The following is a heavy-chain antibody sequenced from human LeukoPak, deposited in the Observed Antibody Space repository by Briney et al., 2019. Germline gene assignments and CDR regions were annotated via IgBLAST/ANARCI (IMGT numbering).Heavy chain of an antibody. J-gene: IGHJ3*02. V-gene: IGHV3-23*01. D-gene: IGHD3-16*01. CDR3: AGRSPTDI. CDR1: GFIFRNYA. Sequence: GGSLRLSCAASGFIFRNYAISWVRQAPGKGLEWVSAISGSGGSTYYADSVKGRFTISRDNSHNTLYLQMNSLRAEDTALYYCAGRSPTDIWGQGTMVTVSS. CDR2: ISGSGGST.